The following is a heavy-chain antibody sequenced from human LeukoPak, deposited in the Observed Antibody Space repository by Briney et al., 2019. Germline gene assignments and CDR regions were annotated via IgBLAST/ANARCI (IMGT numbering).Heavy chain of an antibody. D-gene: IGHD7-27*01. CDR3: ARDLNWGQVDY. Sequence: GSLRLSCAASGFTFSGHWMYWLRQAPGKGLAWVSRINGDGSATNYAGSMKGRFTISRDNARNIVYLQMNSLREDDTAVYYCARDLNWGQVDYWGQGTLVTVSS. CDR2: INGDGSAT. J-gene: IGHJ4*02. CDR1: GFTFSGHW. V-gene: IGHV3-74*01.